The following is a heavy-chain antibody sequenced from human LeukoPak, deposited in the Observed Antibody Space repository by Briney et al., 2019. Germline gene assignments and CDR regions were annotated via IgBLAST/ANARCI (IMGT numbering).Heavy chain of an antibody. V-gene: IGHV4-59*01. CDR1: GGAISSYY. Sequence: PSETLSLTCTVSGGAISSYYWSWIRQPPGKGLEWIGYIYYSGSTNYNPSLKSRVTISVDTSKNQFSLKLSFVTAADTAVYYCARVFHIAVAGPKLDLWGRGTLVTVSS. CDR3: ARVFHIAVAGPKLDL. CDR2: IYYSGST. D-gene: IGHD6-19*01. J-gene: IGHJ2*01.